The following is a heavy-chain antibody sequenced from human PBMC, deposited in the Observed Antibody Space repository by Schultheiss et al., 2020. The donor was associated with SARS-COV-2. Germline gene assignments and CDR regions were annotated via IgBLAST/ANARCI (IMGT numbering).Heavy chain of an antibody. Sequence: SETLSLTCAVSGGSISSSNWWSWVRQPPGKGLEWIGEIYHSGSTNYNPSLKSRVTISVDTSKNQFSLRLSSVTAADTAVYYCARGAATLFDPWGQGTLVTVSS. J-gene: IGHJ5*02. CDR3: ARGAATLFDP. V-gene: IGHV4-4*02. CDR2: IYHSGST. D-gene: IGHD2-15*01. CDR1: GGSISSSNW.